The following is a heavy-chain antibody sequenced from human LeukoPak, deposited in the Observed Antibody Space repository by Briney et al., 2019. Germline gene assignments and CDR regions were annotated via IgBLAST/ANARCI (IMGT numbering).Heavy chain of an antibody. CDR3: ARGFDYDSSGSHPSWFDP. J-gene: IGHJ5*02. Sequence: GASVKVSCKASGGTFSSYAISWVRQAPGQGLEWMGGIIPIFGTANYAQKFQGRVTITADESTSTAYMEPSSLRSEDTAVYYCARGFDYDSSGSHPSWFDPWGQGTLVTVSS. CDR1: GGTFSSYA. V-gene: IGHV1-69*01. D-gene: IGHD3-22*01. CDR2: IIPIFGTA.